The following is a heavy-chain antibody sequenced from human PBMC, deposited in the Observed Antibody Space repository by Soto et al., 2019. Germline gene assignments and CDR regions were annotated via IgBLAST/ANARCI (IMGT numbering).Heavy chain of an antibody. V-gene: IGHV2-5*02. J-gene: IGHJ5*02. Sequence: QITLKESGPTLVKPTQTLTLTCTFSGFSFSTSGVGVGWIRQPPGKALEWLALIYWDDDKRYNPSLKNRLTITKDTAKNQVILTMTNMDPVDTATYYGTRYYDIWTGHPWFDPWGQGTLVTVSS. CDR1: GFSFSTSGVG. CDR3: TRYYDIWTGHPWFDP. CDR2: IYWDDDK. D-gene: IGHD3-9*01.